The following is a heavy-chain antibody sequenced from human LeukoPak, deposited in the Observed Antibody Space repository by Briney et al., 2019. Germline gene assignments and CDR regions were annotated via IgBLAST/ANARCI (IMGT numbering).Heavy chain of an antibody. D-gene: IGHD4-17*01. J-gene: IGHJ4*02. Sequence: SVKVSCKASGGTFSSYAISWVRQALGQGLEWMGRIIPILGIANYAQKFQGRVTITADKSTSTAYMELSSLRSEDTAVYYCARSMTTVTTGFDYWGQGTLVTVSS. CDR3: ARSMTTVTTGFDY. V-gene: IGHV1-69*04. CDR1: GGTFSSYA. CDR2: IIPILGIA.